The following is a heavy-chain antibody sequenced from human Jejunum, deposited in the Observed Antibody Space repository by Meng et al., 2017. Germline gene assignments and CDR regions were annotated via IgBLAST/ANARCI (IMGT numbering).Heavy chain of an antibody. CDR3: ARANGDYGNWLDP. CDR2: MYEGGTT. Sequence: QVQLQESGPGLVQPSQTLSLTCSVSGGSITSGGYYWTWIRQHPGKGLEYRGYMYEGGTTYYSPSLKSRVNISRDAPKNQFSLTLRSVTAADTAVYYCARANGDYGNWLDPWGQGTLVTVSS. V-gene: IGHV4-31*03. D-gene: IGHD4-17*01. CDR1: GGSITSGGYY. J-gene: IGHJ5*02.